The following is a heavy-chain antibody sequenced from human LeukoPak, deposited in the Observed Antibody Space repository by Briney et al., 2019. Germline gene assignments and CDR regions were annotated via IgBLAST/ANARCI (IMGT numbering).Heavy chain of an antibody. CDR2: IIPIFGTA. CDR1: GGTFSSYA. D-gene: IGHD3-22*01. V-gene: IGHV1-69*13. J-gene: IGHJ5*02. Sequence: ASVKVSCEASGGTFSSYAISWVRQAPGQGLEWMGGIIPIFGTANYAQKFQGRVTITADESTSTAYMELSSLRSEDTAVYYCTTVRFEVDSSGYYHNYFDPWGQGTLVTVSS. CDR3: TTVRFEVDSSGYYHNYFDP.